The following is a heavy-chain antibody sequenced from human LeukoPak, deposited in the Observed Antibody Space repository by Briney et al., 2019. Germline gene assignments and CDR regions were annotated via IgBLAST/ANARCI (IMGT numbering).Heavy chain of an antibody. J-gene: IGHJ5*02. CDR1: GYTFTGYY. CDR2: INPNSGGT. CDR3: ARGGEIYSSSWYNWFDP. V-gene: IGHV1-2*04. D-gene: IGHD6-13*01. Sequence: ASVKVSCKASGYTFTGYYMHWVRQAPGQGLEWMGWINPNSGGTNYAQKFQGWVTMTRDTSISTAYMELSRLRSDDTAVYYCARGGEIYSSSWYNWFDPWGQGTPVTVSS.